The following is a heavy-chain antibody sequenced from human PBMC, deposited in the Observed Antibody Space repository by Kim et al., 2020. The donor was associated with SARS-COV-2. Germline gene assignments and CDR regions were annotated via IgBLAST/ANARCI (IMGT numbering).Heavy chain of an antibody. CDR1: GYSITTVSYY. CDR2: IYHTGST. J-gene: IGHJ5*02. Sequence: SETLSLTCSVSGYSITTVSYYWGWIRQSRGKGLEWIGSIYHTGSTYYNPSLKSRVTLSVDTSKNQFSLHMNSVTAADTAVYYCARAWFVELFPGCFDPWG. D-gene: IGHD3-10*01. CDR3: ARAWFVELFPGCFDP. V-gene: IGHV4-39*02.